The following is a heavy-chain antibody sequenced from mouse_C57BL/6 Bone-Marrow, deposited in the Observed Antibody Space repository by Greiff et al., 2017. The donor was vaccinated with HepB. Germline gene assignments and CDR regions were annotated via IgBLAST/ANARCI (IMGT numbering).Heavy chain of an antibody. CDR1: GFTFSSYG. Sequence: EVQRVESGGDLVKPGGSLKLSCAASGFTFSSYGMSWVRQTPDKRLEWVATISSGGSYTYYPDSVKGRFTISRDNAKNTLYLQMSSLKSEDTAMYYCASPHYDYDGLFAYWGQGTLVTVSA. CDR3: ASPHYDYDGLFAY. J-gene: IGHJ3*01. D-gene: IGHD2-4*01. CDR2: ISSGGSYT. V-gene: IGHV5-6*01.